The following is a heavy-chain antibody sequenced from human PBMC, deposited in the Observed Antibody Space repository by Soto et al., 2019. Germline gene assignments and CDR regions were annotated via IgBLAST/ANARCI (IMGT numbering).Heavy chain of an antibody. CDR1: GFTFSSYS. J-gene: IGHJ6*02. V-gene: IGHV3-21*01. CDR3: ARDRYGSGWALGPLYYYYGMDV. Sequence: GGSLRLSCAASGFTFSSYSMNWVRQAPGKGLEWVSSISSSSSYIYYADSVKGRFTISRDNAKNSLYLQMNSLRAEDTAVYYCARDRYGSGWALGPLYYYYGMDVWGQGTTVTVSS. D-gene: IGHD6-19*01. CDR2: ISSSSSYI.